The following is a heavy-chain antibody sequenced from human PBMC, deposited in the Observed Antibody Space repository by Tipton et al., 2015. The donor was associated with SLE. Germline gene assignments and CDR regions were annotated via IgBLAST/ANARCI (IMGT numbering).Heavy chain of an antibody. CDR1: GGSISSGDFH. D-gene: IGHD5-24*01. CDR2: IYYDKSS. V-gene: IGHV4-31*03. CDR3: VRDGYNYFDL. Sequence: TLSLTCTVSGGSISSGDFHWTWVRQHPGKGLEWIGYIYYDKSSYYNPSLESRMTISLDTSENQFSLKLRSVTAADTAVYYCVRDGYNYFDLWGHGILVTVSS. J-gene: IGHJ4*01.